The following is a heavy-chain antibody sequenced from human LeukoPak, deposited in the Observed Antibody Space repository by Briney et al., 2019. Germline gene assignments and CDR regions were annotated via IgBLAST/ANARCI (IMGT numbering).Heavy chain of an antibody. Sequence: PGGSLRLSCVASGFTCDDYAIHWVRQVAGKGLEWVSGISWNSGSIDXADSVKGRFTISRDNAKKSLYLQMNSLRAEDTALYYCARARDSMDVWGQGTPVTVSS. J-gene: IGHJ6*02. D-gene: IGHD3/OR15-3a*01. CDR1: GFTCDDYA. CDR2: ISWNSGSI. CDR3: ARARDSMDV. V-gene: IGHV3-9*01.